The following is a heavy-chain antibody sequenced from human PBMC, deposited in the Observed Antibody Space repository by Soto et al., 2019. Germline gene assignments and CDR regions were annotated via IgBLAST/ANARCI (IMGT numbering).Heavy chain of an antibody. Sequence: SGGSLRLSCAASGFTFSSYAMSWFRQSPGKGLEWVSAISGSGGSTYYADSVEGRFTISRDNSKNTLYLQMNSLRAEDTAVYYCAKDGYCSGGSCYNPTGDRLGQGTLVNVSS. CDR3: AKDGYCSGGSCYNPTGDR. J-gene: IGHJ5*02. CDR1: GFTFSSYA. V-gene: IGHV3-23*01. D-gene: IGHD2-15*01. CDR2: ISGSGGST.